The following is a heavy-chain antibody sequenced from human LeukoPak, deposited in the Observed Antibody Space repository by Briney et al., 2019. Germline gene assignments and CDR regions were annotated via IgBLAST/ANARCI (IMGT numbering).Heavy chain of an antibody. D-gene: IGHD2-2*01. CDR1: GFTFSDYY. CDR2: ISSSRTYT. V-gene: IGHV3-11*06. Sequence: PGGSMRLSCAASGFTFSDYYMSWIRQAPGKGLEWVSPISSSRTYTNYADSVRGRITISRGKAKNSLYLQMNSLRAEDTAVYYCARDCSSTSCYVFWEPGYGMDVWGQGTTVTVPS. J-gene: IGHJ6*02. CDR3: ARDCSSTSCYVFWEPGYGMDV.